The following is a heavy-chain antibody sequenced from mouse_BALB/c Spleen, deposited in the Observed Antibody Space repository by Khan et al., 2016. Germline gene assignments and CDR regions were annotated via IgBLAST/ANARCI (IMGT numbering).Heavy chain of an antibody. CDR3: ARGRSSFLGY. CDR1: GYSITSDYA. CDR2: LSYSGIT. D-gene: IGHD1-1*01. V-gene: IGHV3-2*02. J-gene: IGHJ2*01. Sequence: EVQLQESGPGLVKPSQSLSLTCTVTGYSITSDYAWYWIRQFPGNKLEWMGYLSYSGITSYTPSLKSRISITRDTSKNQFFLPLNFVTAEDTATYKCARGRSSFLGYGGQGTTLTVST.